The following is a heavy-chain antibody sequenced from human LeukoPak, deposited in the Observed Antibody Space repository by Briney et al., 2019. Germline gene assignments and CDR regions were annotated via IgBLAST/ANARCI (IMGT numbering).Heavy chain of an antibody. Sequence: PSETLSLTCTVSGGSISSYYWSWIRQPPGKGLEWIGYIYYSGSTNYNPSLKSRVTISVDTSKNQFSLKLSSVTAADTAVYYCARGESYGYEYYYYYMDVWGKGTTVTVSS. D-gene: IGHD5-18*01. CDR2: IYYSGST. J-gene: IGHJ6*03. CDR3: ARGESYGYEYYYYYMDV. CDR1: GGSISSYY. V-gene: IGHV4-59*01.